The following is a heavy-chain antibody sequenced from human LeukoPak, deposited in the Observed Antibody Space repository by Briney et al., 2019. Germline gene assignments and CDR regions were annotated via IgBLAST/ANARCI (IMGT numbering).Heavy chain of an antibody. CDR1: GYSFTSYW. J-gene: IGHJ3*02. D-gene: IGHD6-13*01. CDR2: IYPGDSDT. V-gene: IGHV5-51*01. Sequence: GESLKISCKGSGYSFTSYWIGWVRQMRGKGVEWMGIIYPGDSDTRYSPSFQGQVTISADKSISTAYLQWSSLKASDTAMYYCARPAEQDAFDIWGQGTMVTVSS. CDR3: ARPAEQDAFDI.